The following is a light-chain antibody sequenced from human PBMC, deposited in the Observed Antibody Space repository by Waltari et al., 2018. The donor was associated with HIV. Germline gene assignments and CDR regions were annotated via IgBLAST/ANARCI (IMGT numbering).Light chain of an antibody. Sequence: QLVLTQSPSASASLGASVKLTCTLSSGHRSYAIAWHQQQPEKGPHYLMKVTSDGSHRKWDGIPDRFSGSSSGAERYLTISSLQSEDEAAYYCQTWGTGIRVFGGGTKLTVL. CDR1: SGHRSYA. J-gene: IGLJ3*02. CDR2: VTSDGSH. V-gene: IGLV4-69*01. CDR3: QTWGTGIRV.